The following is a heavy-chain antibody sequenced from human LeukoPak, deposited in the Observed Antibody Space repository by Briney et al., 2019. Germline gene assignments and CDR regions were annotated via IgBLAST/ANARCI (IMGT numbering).Heavy chain of an antibody. V-gene: IGHV1-69*01. J-gene: IGHJ6*03. CDR2: IIPIFGTA. CDR1: GGTFSSYT. D-gene: IGHD3-10*01. Sequence: SVKVSCKASGGTFSSYTISWVRQAPGQGLEWMGGIIPIFGTANDAQKFQDRVTITADESTSTAYMELSSLRSEDTAVYYCARLVNGVSRAYYYYYMDVWGKGTTVTVSS. CDR3: ARLVNGVSRAYYYYYMDV.